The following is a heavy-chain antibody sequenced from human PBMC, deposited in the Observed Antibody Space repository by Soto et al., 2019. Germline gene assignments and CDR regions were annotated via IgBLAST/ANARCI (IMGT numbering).Heavy chain of an antibody. V-gene: IGHV4-31*03. CDR2: IYYSGST. CDR3: ASLPLNDEGYNDY. D-gene: IGHD1-1*01. Sequence: QVQLQESGPGLVKHSQTLSLTCTVSGGSISSGGYYWSWIRQHLGKGLEWIGYIYYSGSTYYNPSLKTRVTISVDTSNNQFFRKLSSVTAAGTDVYYCASLPLNDEGYNDYWGQGTLVTFSS. CDR1: GGSISSGGYY. J-gene: IGHJ4*02.